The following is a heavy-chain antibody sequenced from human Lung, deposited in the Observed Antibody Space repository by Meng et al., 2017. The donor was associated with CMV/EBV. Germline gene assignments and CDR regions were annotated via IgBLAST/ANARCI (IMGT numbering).Heavy chain of an antibody. V-gene: IGHV3-48*03. CDR3: AKAPSYYLQRGGYFLN. J-gene: IGHJ4*01. Sequence: GGSLRLSCAASGFTFSSYEMNWVRQAPGKGREWVSYISDSGNDIYYADSVKGRFTISRDDAKNSLYLQMNSLRAEDTARYYCAKAPSYYLQRGGYFLNWGHGTLVTVSS. D-gene: IGHD2-21*01. CDR1: GFTFSSYE. CDR2: ISDSGNDI.